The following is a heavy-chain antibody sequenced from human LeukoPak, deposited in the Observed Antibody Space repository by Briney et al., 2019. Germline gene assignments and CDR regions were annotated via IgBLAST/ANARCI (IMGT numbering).Heavy chain of an antibody. CDR2: ISYDGSNK. CDR3: ARSKYSSSWFNYWYFDL. V-gene: IGHV3-30-3*01. CDR1: GFTFSNYA. Sequence: GRSLRLSCAASGFTFSNYAMHWVRQAPGKGLEWVAVISYDGSNKYYADSVKGRFTISGDNSKNTLYLQMNSLKAEDTAVYYCARSKYSSSWFNYWYFDLWGRGTLVTVSS. D-gene: IGHD6-13*01. J-gene: IGHJ2*01.